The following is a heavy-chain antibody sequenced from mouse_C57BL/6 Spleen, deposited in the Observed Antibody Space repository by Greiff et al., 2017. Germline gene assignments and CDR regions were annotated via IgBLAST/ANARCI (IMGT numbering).Heavy chain of an antibody. Sequence: VKLQESGAELVKPGASVKISCKASGYAFSSYWMNWVKQRPGKGLEWIGQIYPGDGDTNYNGKFKGKATLTADKSSSTAYMQLSSLTSEDSAVYFCAREGYGNRFDYWGQGTTLTVSS. J-gene: IGHJ2*01. V-gene: IGHV1-80*01. D-gene: IGHD2-10*02. CDR2: IYPGDGDT. CDR3: AREGYGNRFDY. CDR1: GYAFSSYW.